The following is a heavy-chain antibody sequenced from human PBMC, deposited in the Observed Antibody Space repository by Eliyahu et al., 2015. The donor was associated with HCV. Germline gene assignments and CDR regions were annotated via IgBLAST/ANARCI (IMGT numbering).Heavy chain of an antibody. J-gene: IGHJ4*02. D-gene: IGHD6-19*01. V-gene: IGHV3-23*01. Sequence: EVQLLESGGGLVQPGGSLRLSCAASGFXFSXYAMXWVRQAPGKGLEWVSAISGSGGSTYYADSVKGRFTISRDNSKNTLYLQMNSLRAEDTAVYYCAKDPAIAVAANYFDYWGQGTLVTVSS. CDR1: GFXFSXYA. CDR3: AKDPAIAVAANYFDY. CDR2: ISGSGGST.